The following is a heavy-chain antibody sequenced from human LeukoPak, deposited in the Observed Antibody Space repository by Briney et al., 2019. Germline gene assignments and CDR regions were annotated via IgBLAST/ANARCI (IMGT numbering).Heavy chain of an antibody. CDR1: GFTFSSYW. J-gene: IGHJ6*02. CDR3: ARDNIVVVPAAMGSGYYYGMDV. D-gene: IGHD2-2*01. CDR2: IKQDGSAK. Sequence: GGSLRLSCAASGFTFSSYWMSWVRQAPGKGLEWVANIKQDGSAKNYVDSVKGRFTISRDNAKNSLYLQMNSLRAEDTAVYYCARDNIVVVPAAMGSGYYYGMDVWGQGTTVTVSS. V-gene: IGHV3-7*01.